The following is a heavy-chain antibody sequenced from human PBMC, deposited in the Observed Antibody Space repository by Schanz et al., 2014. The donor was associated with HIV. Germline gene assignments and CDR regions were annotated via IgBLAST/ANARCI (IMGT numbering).Heavy chain of an antibody. J-gene: IGHJ4*02. Sequence: QVQLVQSGAEVKKPGASVKVSCKTSGYTFSNYAIGWVRQAPGQGLEWMAWVSAYNGNIKYAQKIQDRVSMTTDTPTSTAYMELRSLRSDDTAVYYCARGTYYGSGSYTLDSWGQGTLVTVSS. CDR2: VSAYNGNI. V-gene: IGHV1-18*01. CDR3: ARGTYYGSGSYTLDS. D-gene: IGHD3-10*01. CDR1: GYTFSNYA.